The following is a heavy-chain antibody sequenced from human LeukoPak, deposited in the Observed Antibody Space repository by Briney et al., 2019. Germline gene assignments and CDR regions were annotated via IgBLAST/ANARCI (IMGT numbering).Heavy chain of an antibody. J-gene: IGHJ2*01. CDR1: GFTFNDYA. Sequence: GRSLRLSCAASGFTFNDYAMHWVRQVPGKGLEWVAGISWNSVTIDYAVSVKGQFTISRDNAKNSLYLQMDSLTSEDTALYFCARGGGYNAWYFDFWGRGTLLTVSS. CDR3: ARGGGYNAWYFDF. CDR2: ISWNSVTI. D-gene: IGHD5-24*01. V-gene: IGHV3-9*01.